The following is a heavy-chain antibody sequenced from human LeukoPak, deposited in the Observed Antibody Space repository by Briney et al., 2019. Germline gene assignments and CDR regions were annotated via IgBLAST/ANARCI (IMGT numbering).Heavy chain of an antibody. Sequence: SETLSLTCAVYGGSFSGYYWSWIRQPPGKGLEWIWEINHSGSTNYNPSLKSRVTISVDTSKNQFSLKLSSVTAADTAVYYCARRAVADFDYWGQGTLVTVSS. CDR3: ARRAVADFDY. V-gene: IGHV4-34*01. CDR1: GGSFSGYY. J-gene: IGHJ4*02. D-gene: IGHD6-19*01. CDR2: INHSGST.